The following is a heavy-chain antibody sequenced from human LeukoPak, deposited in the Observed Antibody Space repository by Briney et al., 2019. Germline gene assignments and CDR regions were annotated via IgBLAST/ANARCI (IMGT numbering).Heavy chain of an antibody. CDR1: GFSFSSYF. CDR2: IKQDGSEI. CDR3: ARDIAVAADY. Sequence: GGSLRLSCTASGFSFSSYFMSWVRQAPGKGLEWVANIKQDGSEIHYVDSVKGRFTISRDNAKNSLFLQMNSLRAEDTAVYYCARDIAVAADYWGQGTLVTVSS. J-gene: IGHJ4*02. D-gene: IGHD6-19*01. V-gene: IGHV3-7*05.